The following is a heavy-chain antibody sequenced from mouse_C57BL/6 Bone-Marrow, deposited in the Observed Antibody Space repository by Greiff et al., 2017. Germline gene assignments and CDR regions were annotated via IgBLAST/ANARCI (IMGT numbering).Heavy chain of an antibody. V-gene: IGHV5-9-1*02. J-gene: IGHJ4*01. CDR2: ISSGGDYI. CDR3: TRDGGDGSMDY. D-gene: IGHD2-3*01. Sequence: EVKLVESGEGLVKPGGSLKLSCAASGFTFSSYAMSWVRQTPEKRLEWVAYISSGGDYIYYADTVKGRFTISRDNARNTLYLQMSSLKSEDTAMXYCTRDGGDGSMDYWGQGTSVTVSS. CDR1: GFTFSSYA.